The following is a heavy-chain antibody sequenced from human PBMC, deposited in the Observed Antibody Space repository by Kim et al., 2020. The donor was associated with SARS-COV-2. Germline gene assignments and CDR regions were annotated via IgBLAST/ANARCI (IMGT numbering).Heavy chain of an antibody. J-gene: IGHJ6*02. D-gene: IGHD3-10*01. Sequence: GGSLRLSCAASGFTFSSYAMHWVRQAPGKGLEWVAVISYDGSNKYYADSVKGRFTISRDNSKNTLYLQMNSLRAEDTAVYYCARASPITMVRGVPPGLYYYYGMDVWGQGTTVTVSS. V-gene: IGHV3-30*04. CDR1: GFTFSSYA. CDR3: ARASPITMVRGVPPGLYYYYGMDV. CDR2: ISYDGSNK.